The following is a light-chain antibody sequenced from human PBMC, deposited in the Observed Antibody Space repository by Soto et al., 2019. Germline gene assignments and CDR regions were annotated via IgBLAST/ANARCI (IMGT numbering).Light chain of an antibody. CDR3: SSYAGSNNLHVL. Sequence: QSVLTQAPSASETPGQRVTISCSGSSSNIGTNPVNWYQQFPGTAPKLIIYEVIKRPSGVPDRFSGSKSGNTASLTVSGLQAEDEADYYCSSYAGSNNLHVLFGGGTKLTVL. V-gene: IGLV1-44*01. J-gene: IGLJ2*01. CDR1: SSNIGTNP. CDR2: EVI.